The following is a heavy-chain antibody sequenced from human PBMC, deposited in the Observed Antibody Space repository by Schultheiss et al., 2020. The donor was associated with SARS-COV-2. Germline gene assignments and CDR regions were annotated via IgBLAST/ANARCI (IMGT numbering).Heavy chain of an antibody. D-gene: IGHD3-22*01. Sequence: GGSLRLSCAASGFTFSSYWMHWVRQAPGKGLVWVSRINSDGSSTSYADSVKGRFTISRDNAKNTLYLQMNSLRAEDTAVYYCARDYYEYDAEYFQHWGQGTLVTVAS. CDR1: GFTFSSYW. V-gene: IGHV3-74*01. CDR3: ARDYYEYDAEYFQH. CDR2: INSDGSST. J-gene: IGHJ1*01.